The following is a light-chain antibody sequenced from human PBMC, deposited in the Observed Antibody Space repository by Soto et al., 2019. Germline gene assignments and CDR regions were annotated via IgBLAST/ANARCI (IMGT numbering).Light chain of an antibody. J-gene: IGKJ1*01. CDR2: AAS. CDR1: QSISSF. Sequence: DIQMTQSPPSLSASVGDRVTITCRASQSISSFLNWYQQKPGKAPKLLIYAASSLQSGVPSRFSGSGSGTDFTLTISSLQPEDFATYYCQHSYSIRWTFGQGTKVDIK. V-gene: IGKV1-39*01. CDR3: QHSYSIRWT.